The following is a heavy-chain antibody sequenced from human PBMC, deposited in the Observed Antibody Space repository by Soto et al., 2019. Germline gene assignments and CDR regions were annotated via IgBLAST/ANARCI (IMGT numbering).Heavy chain of an antibody. CDR3: AAGRWMVRY. Sequence: EVQLVESGRGLVQPGGSLRVSCETSGFSFSDYWMSWVRQSPGKGMEWVANVKQDGSEKNYVDSVKGRFSISRDNARKSVYLQMNSLRGEDTAVYHCAAGRWMVRYWGQGTLVTVSS. D-gene: IGHD6-19*01. CDR2: VKQDGSEK. J-gene: IGHJ4*02. CDR1: GFSFSDYW. V-gene: IGHV3-7*05.